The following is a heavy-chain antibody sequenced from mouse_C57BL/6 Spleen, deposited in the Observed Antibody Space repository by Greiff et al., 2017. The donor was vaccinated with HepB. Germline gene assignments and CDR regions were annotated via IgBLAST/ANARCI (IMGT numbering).Heavy chain of an antibody. V-gene: IGHV5-4*03. J-gene: IGHJ2*01. CDR1: GFTFSSYA. CDR2: ISDGGSYT. D-gene: IGHD1-1*01. Sequence: EVKLVESGGGLVKPGGSLKLSCAASGFTFSSYAMSWVRQTPEKRLEWVATISDGGSYTYYPDNVKGRFTISRDNAKNNLYLQMSHLKSEDTAMYYCARSTVGDFDYWGQGTTLTVSS. CDR3: ARSTVGDFDY.